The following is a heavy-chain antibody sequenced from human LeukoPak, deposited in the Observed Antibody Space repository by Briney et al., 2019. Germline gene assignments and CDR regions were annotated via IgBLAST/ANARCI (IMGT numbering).Heavy chain of an antibody. CDR3: AFWSGYYSGSGEYN. CDR2: FYYSGTT. J-gene: IGHJ4*02. CDR1: GGSIRGSSYY. V-gene: IGHV4-39*07. D-gene: IGHD3-3*01. Sequence: PSETLSLTCTVSGGSIRGSSYYLGWIRQPPGKGLEWIGGFYYSGTTYYNPSLESRVTISVVTSKNQFSLKLSSVTAADTAVYYCAFWSGYYSGSGEYNWGQGTLVTVSS.